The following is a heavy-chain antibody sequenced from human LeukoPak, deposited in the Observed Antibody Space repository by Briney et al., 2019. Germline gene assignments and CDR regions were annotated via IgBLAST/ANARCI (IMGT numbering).Heavy chain of an antibody. CDR2: INPSGGST. CDR1: GYTFTSYY. V-gene: IGHV1-46*03. CDR3: ARSGVGGGIAVAADY. D-gene: IGHD6-19*01. J-gene: IGHJ4*02. Sequence: GASVKVSCKAFGYTFTSYYMHWVRQAPGQGLEWMGIINPSGGSTSYAQKFQGRVTMTRDTSTSTVYMELSSLRSEDTAVYYCARSGVGGGIAVAADYWGQGTLVTVSS.